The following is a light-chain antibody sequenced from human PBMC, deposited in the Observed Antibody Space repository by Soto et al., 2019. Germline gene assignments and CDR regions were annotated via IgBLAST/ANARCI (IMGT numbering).Light chain of an antibody. CDR1: QSISGN. CDR2: GAS. J-gene: IGKJ1*01. V-gene: IGKV3-15*01. CDR3: QQYHNSWT. Sequence: EIVMTQSPATLSVSPGERATLSCRASQSISGNLAWYQQKPGQAPRLLILGASTTASGFPARVSGSGSGTEFTLTISSLQSEDVAVYYCQQYHNSWTFGQGTKVEIK.